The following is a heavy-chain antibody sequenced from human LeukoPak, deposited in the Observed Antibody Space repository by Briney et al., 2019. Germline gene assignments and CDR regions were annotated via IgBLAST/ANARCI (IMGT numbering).Heavy chain of an antibody. V-gene: IGHV3-30-3*01. CDR1: GFTFSSYA. Sequence: GRSLRLSCAASGFTFSSYAMHWVRQAPGKGLEWVAVISYDGSNKYYADSVKGRFTISRDNSKNTLYLQMNSLRAEDTAVYYCARDKVRGVNSRQPLYYYYGMDVWGQGTTVTVSS. D-gene: IGHD3-10*01. CDR2: ISYDGSNK. CDR3: ARDKVRGVNSRQPLYYYYGMDV. J-gene: IGHJ6*02.